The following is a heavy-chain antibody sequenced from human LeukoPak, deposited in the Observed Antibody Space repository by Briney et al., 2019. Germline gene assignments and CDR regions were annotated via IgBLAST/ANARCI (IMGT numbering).Heavy chain of an antibody. CDR2: ISGSGGST. V-gene: IGHV3-23*01. Sequence: GGSLRLSCAASGFTFSSYAMSWVRQAPGKGLEWVSAISGSGGSTYYADSVKGRFTISRDNSKNTLSLQMNSLRAEDTAVYYCAKGRQTYYYYGMDVWGQGTTVTVSS. CDR1: GFTFSSYA. J-gene: IGHJ6*02. CDR3: AKGRQTYYYYGMDV.